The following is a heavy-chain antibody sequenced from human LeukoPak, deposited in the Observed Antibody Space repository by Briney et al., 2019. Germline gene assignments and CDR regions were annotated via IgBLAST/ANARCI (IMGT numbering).Heavy chain of an antibody. J-gene: IGHJ6*02. V-gene: IGHV4-59*01. CDR3: ARLRSGMDI. CDR1: GGSINSYY. CDR2: VYNSGST. Sequence: SETLSLTCTVSGGSINSYYWTWIRQPPGKGLEWIANVYNSGSTNYNPSLKSRVTISVDMFKNQFSLKLTSVTAADTAVYYCARLRSGMDIWGQGTTVTVSS.